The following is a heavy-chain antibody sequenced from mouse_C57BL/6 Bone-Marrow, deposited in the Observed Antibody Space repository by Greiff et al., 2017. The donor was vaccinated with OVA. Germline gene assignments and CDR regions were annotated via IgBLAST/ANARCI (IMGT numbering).Heavy chain of an antibody. CDR3: ARPGWDVEGDFDY. V-gene: IGHV1-53*01. Sequence: VQLQQPGTELVKPGASVKLSCKASGYTFTSYWMHWVKQRPGQGLEWIGNINPSNGGTNYNEKFKSKATLTVDKSSSTAYMQLSSLTSEDSAVYYCARPGWDVEGDFDYWGQGTTLTVSS. D-gene: IGHD4-1*01. CDR1: GYTFTSYW. J-gene: IGHJ2*01. CDR2: INPSNGGT.